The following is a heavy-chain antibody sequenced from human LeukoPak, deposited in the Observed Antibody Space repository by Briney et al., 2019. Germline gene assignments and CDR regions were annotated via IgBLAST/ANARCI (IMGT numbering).Heavy chain of an antibody. CDR1: GFTFSSYW. CDR2: IKQDGSEK. Sequence: GGSPRLSCAASGFTFSSYWMSWVRQAPGKGLEWVANIKQDGSEKYYVDSVKGRFTISRDNAKNPLYLQMNSLRAEDTAVYYCARARGWFFGAFDIWGQGTMVTVSS. J-gene: IGHJ3*02. V-gene: IGHV3-7*04. D-gene: IGHD6-19*01. CDR3: ARARGWFFGAFDI.